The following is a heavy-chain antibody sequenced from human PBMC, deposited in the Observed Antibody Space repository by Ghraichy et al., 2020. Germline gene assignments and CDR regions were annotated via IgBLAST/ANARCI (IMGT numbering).Heavy chain of an antibody. D-gene: IGHD5-18*01. J-gene: IGHJ4*02. CDR1: GYTFTGYY. Sequence: ASVKVSCKASGYTFTGYYMHWVRQAPGQGLEWMGWINPNSGGTNYAQKFQGRVTMTRDTSISTVYMELSRLRSDDTGVYYCARENTRGNMYGHDFDSWGQGTLVTVSS. CDR3: ARENTRGNMYGHDFDS. V-gene: IGHV1-2*02. CDR2: INPNSGGT.